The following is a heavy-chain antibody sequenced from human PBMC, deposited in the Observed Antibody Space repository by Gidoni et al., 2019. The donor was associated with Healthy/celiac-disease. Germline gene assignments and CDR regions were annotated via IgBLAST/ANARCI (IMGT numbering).Heavy chain of an antibody. CDR3: AKRGYSYGYVFFFPRGMDV. J-gene: IGHJ6*02. V-gene: IGHV3-23*01. CDR2: ISGSGGST. Sequence: EVQLLESGGGLVQPGGSLRLSCAAYGFTVRSSAMSWVRQAPGKGLEWVSAISGSGGSTYYADSVKGRFTISRDNSKNTLYLQMNSLRAEDTAVYYCAKRGYSYGYVFFFPRGMDVWGQGTTVTVSS. CDR1: GFTVRSSA. D-gene: IGHD5-18*01.